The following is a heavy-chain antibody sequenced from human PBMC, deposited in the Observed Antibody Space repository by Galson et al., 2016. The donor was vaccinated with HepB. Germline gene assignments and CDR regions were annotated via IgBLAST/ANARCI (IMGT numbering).Heavy chain of an antibody. CDR3: TSGLVRGVISF. D-gene: IGHD3-10*01. V-gene: IGHV4-31*03. Sequence: TLSLTCSVSGGSISSGGYYWSWIRQHPGKGLEWIGYIFYSGSSYYNPSLKSRVRISVDTSKNQFSLKLSSVTAADTAVYHCTSGLVRGVISFWGQGFLVSVSS. J-gene: IGHJ4*02. CDR1: GGSISSGGYY. CDR2: IFYSGSS.